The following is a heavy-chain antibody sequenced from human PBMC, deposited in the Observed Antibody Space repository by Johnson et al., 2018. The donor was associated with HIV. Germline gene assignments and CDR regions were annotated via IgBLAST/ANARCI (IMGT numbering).Heavy chain of an antibody. D-gene: IGHD3-3*01. J-gene: IGHJ3*02. CDR2: IRYDGSNK. Sequence: VQLVESGGGVVQPGGSLRLSCAASGFTFSNYGMHWVRQAPGKGLEWVAFIRYDGSNKYYADSVKGRFTISRDNSKNTLYLQMNSLRAEDSAVYYCARDRGGYNFWSGYYTVGAFDIWGQGTMVTVSS. CDR1: GFTFSNYG. CDR3: ARDRGGYNFWSGYYTVGAFDI. V-gene: IGHV3-30*02.